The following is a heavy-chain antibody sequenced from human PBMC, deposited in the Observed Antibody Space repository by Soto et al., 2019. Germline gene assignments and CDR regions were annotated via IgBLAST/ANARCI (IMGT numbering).Heavy chain of an antibody. V-gene: IGHV4-39*01. CDR1: VFSMSISNYY. CDR2: IFYSGIT. Sequence: AGTXSLTCTVSVFSMSISNYYLCWIRQPPGNVLEWIGSIFYSGITYHNPSLKSRVTISLDTSKNQFSLNLSSVTAADTAVYYCARHTTAQIDAFDIWGPGTMV. J-gene: IGHJ3*02. CDR3: ARHTTAQIDAFDI. D-gene: IGHD1-26*01.